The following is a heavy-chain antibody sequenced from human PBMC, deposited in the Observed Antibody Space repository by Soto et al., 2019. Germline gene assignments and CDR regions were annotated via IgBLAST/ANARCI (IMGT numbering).Heavy chain of an antibody. V-gene: IGHV3-33*01. J-gene: IGHJ4*02. CDR1: GFTFSSNG. Sequence: QVQLVESGGGVVQTGRSLRLSCAASGFTFSSNGMHWVRQAPGKGLEWVAVIWYDGSDKYYADSVKGRFTISRDNSKNTLYLQMNSLRVEETAVYYCARDQGDGWGQGTLVAVSS. CDR2: IWYDGSDK. CDR3: ARDQGDG. D-gene: IGHD2-21*02.